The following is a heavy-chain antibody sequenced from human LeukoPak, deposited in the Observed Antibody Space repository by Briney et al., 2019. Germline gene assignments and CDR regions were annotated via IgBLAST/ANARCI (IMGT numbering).Heavy chain of an antibody. Sequence: PGGSLSLSCAASGFTFSDYGMHWVRQAPGKGLEWVAVIWYDGSNKYYADSVKGRFTISRDNSRNTLYLQMNSLRAEDTAAYYCVRELPPVVQYYFDYWGPGTLVTVSS. CDR3: VRELPPVVQYYFDY. CDR2: IWYDGSNK. CDR1: GFTFSDYG. V-gene: IGHV3-33*01. D-gene: IGHD3-22*01. J-gene: IGHJ4*02.